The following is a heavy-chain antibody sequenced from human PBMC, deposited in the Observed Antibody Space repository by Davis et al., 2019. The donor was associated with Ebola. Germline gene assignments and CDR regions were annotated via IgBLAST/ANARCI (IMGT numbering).Heavy chain of an antibody. CDR1: GFTFSSYS. V-gene: IGHV3-21*01. Sequence: PGGSLRLSCAASGFTFSSYSMNWVRQAPGKGLEWVSSISSSSSYIYYADSVKGRFTISRDNAKNSLYLQMNSLRAEDTAVYYCASNEWFGEGNGMDVWGQGTTVTVSS. J-gene: IGHJ6*02. D-gene: IGHD3-3*01. CDR3: ASNEWFGEGNGMDV. CDR2: ISSSSSYI.